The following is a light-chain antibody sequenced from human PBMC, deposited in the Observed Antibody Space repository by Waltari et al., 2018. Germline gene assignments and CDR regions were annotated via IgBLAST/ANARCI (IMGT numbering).Light chain of an antibody. V-gene: IGLV1-47*01. CDR2: WGD. J-gene: IGLJ3*02. Sequence: QSVVTQPPSASGTPGQRVTMSCSRGSSTIAQNNVVWYQQLPGTAPSLLLYWGDKRPSGVPDRFSGSKSGTSASLAVSGLRSEDEGDYYCAVWDDKLSAWVFGAGTKLTVL. CDR3: AVWDDKLSAWV. CDR1: SSTIAQNN.